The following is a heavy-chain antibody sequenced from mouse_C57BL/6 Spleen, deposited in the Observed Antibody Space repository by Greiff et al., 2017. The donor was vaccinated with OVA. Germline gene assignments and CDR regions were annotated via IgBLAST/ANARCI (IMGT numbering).Heavy chain of an antibody. J-gene: IGHJ3*01. CDR3: TRNYGSSTWLAD. CDR2: IDPETGGT. D-gene: IGHD1-1*01. V-gene: IGHV1-15*01. Sequence: QVQLQQSGAELVRPGASVTLSCKASGYTFTDYEMHWVKQTPVHGLEWIGAIDPETGGTAYNQKFKGKAILTAAKSSSTAYMELRSLPSEDSAVYESTRNYGSSTWLADWGQGTLVTVSA. CDR1: GYTFTDYE.